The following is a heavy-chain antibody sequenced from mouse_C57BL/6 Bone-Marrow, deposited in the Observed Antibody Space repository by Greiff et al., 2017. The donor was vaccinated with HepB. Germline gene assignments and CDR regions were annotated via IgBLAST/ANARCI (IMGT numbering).Heavy chain of an antibody. CDR3: ASPYSSGYVRYFDY. J-gene: IGHJ2*01. CDR2: IWTGGGT. Sequence: VKLVESGPGLVAPSQSLSITCTVSGFSLTSYAISWVRQPPGKGLEWLGVIWTGGGTNYNSALKSRLSISKDNSKSQVFLKMNSLQTDDTARYYCASPYSSGYVRYFDYWGQGTTLTVSS. V-gene: IGHV2-9-1*01. D-gene: IGHD3-2*02. CDR1: GFSLTSYA.